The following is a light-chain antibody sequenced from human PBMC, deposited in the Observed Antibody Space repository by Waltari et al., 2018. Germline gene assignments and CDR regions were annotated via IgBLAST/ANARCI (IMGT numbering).Light chain of an antibody. J-gene: IGKJ1*01. Sequence: DIQMTQFPTSLSASVEDRVTITCRASQTITNYLNWYQQKSGKAPKLLIYGASNLQGGVPSRFRGSGSGTDFTLTISNLQPEDFATYYCQQTYITPRTFGQGPKVEIK. CDR3: QQTYITPRT. CDR1: QTITNY. CDR2: GAS. V-gene: IGKV1-39*01.